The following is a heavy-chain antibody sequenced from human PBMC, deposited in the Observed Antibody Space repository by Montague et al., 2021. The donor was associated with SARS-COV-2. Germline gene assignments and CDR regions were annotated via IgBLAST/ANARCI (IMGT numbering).Heavy chain of an antibody. V-gene: IGHV4-39*01. Sequence: SETLSLTCTVSAQSPVSSNSGAGRIRPPLNSSHQLIANTYFCLNTYNTPPLNTRVTISVDTSNNQFSLTLCYVTAADTAVYYCARDRLRYGRFDPWGQGTLVTVSS. J-gene: IGHJ5*02. CDR2: TYFCLNT. D-gene: IGHD3-9*01. CDR3: ARDRLRYGRFDP. CDR1: AQSPVSSNSG.